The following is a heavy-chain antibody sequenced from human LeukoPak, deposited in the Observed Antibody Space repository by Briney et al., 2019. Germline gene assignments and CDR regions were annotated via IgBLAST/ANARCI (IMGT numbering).Heavy chain of an antibody. CDR2: INPSGGST. CDR3: ARVPSAGTFSWYYFDY. J-gene: IGHJ4*02. CDR1: GYTLTELS. D-gene: IGHD6-19*01. Sequence: ASVKVSCKVSGYTLTELSMHWVRQAPGQGLEWMGIINPSGGSTSYAQKFQGRVTMTRDMSTSTVYMELSSLRSEDTAVYYCARVPSAGTFSWYYFDYWGQGTLVTVSS. V-gene: IGHV1-46*01.